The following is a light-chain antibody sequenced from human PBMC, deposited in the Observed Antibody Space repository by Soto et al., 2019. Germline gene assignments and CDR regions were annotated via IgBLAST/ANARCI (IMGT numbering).Light chain of an antibody. CDR3: QHYGTSFA. CDR2: DAS. CDR1: QRVYSSY. J-gene: IGKJ5*01. V-gene: IGKV3-20*01. Sequence: IMLTQSPGTLSLSPGERVTLSCRASQRVYSSYLAWYQQRPGQAPRLLFYDASIRATGIPDRFSGSGSGTDFTLTISRLEPEDFAVYYCQHYGTSFAFGPGTRLEIK.